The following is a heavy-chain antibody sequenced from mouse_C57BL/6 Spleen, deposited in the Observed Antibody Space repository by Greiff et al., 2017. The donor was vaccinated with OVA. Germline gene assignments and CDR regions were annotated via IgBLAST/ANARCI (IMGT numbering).Heavy chain of an antibody. D-gene: IGHD1-1*01. CDR2: INPNNGGT. V-gene: IGHV1-26*01. CDR3: ARRGPYGSSYEGAMDY. Sequence: EVQLQQSGPELVKPGASVKISCKASGYTFTDYYMNWVKQSHGKSLEWIGDINPNNGGTSYNQKFKGKATLTVDKSSSTAYMELRSLTSEDSAVYYCARRGPYGSSYEGAMDYWGQGTSVTVSS. CDR1: GYTFTDYY. J-gene: IGHJ4*01.